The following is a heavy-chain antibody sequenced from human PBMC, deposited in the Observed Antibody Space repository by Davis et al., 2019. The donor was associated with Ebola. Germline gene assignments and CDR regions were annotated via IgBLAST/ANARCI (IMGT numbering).Heavy chain of an antibody. J-gene: IGHJ6*04. CDR2: TIPVYGTQ. D-gene: IGHD3-16*01. V-gene: IGHV1-69*13. Sequence: AASVKVSCKASGGTFSSYAISWVRQAPGQGLEWVGGTIPVYGTQNYAQKFQGRITITADEATSTAYMELGSLRSEDTAVYYCARDMGYSARYYAMDVWGKGTTVTVSS. CDR1: GGTFSSYA. CDR3: ARDMGYSARYYAMDV.